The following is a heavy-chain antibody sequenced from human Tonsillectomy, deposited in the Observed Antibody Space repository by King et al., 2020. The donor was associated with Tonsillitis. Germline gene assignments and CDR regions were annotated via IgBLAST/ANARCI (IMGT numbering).Heavy chain of an antibody. V-gene: IGHV1-18*01. D-gene: IGHD3-22*01. CDR3: ARDPRHYNRGEFDY. CDR1: GYTFTSYG. Sequence: VQLVESGVEVKKPGASVKVSCKASGYTFTSYGISWVRQAPGQGLEWMGWISAYNGNTNYAQNLQDRVTMTTDTSTSTAYMELRSLRSDDTAVYYCARDPRHYNRGEFDYWGQGTLVTVSS. CDR2: ISAYNGNT. J-gene: IGHJ4*02.